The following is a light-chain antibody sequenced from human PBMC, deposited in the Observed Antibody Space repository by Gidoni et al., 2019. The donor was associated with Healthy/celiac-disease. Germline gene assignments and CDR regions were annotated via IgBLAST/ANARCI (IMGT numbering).Light chain of an antibody. J-gene: IGKJ4*01. V-gene: IGKV1-6*01. CDR2: AAS. Sequence: ATPMTQSPSSLSASVEDRVTITCRASQGIRNDLGWYQQKPGKAPKLLSYAASSLQSGVPSRFSGSGSGTDFTLTISSLQPEDFATYYCLQDYNDPRLTCGGGTKVEIK. CDR1: QGIRND. CDR3: LQDYNDPRLT.